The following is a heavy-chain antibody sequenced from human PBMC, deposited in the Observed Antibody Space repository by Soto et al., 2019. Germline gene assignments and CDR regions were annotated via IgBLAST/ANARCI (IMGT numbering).Heavy chain of an antibody. D-gene: IGHD6-6*01. J-gene: IGHJ4*02. Sequence: GGSLRLSCAASGFTFSSYWMSWVRQAPGKGLEGVDNIKQDGSEKYYVDSVKGRFTISRDNAKNSLYLQMNSLRAEDTAVYYCARNRGIAARLYDYWGQGTLVTVSS. CDR2: IKQDGSEK. CDR1: GFTFSSYW. V-gene: IGHV3-7*01. CDR3: ARNRGIAARLYDY.